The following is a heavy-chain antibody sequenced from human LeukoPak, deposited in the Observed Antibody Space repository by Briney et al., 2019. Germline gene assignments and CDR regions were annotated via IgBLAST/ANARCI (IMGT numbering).Heavy chain of an antibody. Sequence: GGALRLFCAAAGFTFSSYSMNGVGRAPGEGVVEVSSISSSSSYIYYADSVKGRFTISRDNAKNSLYLQMNSLRAEDTAVYYCARDFGVARRYFDYWGQGTLVTVSS. CDR2: ISSSSSYI. J-gene: IGHJ4*02. CDR3: ARDFGVARRYFDY. CDR1: GFTFSSYS. V-gene: IGHV3-21*01. D-gene: IGHD3-3*01.